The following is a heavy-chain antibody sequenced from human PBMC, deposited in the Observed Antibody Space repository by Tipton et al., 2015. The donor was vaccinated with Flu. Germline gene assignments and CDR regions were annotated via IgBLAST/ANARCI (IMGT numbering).Heavy chain of an antibody. D-gene: IGHD3-10*01. CDR3: ARDRSPGLERLDYYYMDV. V-gene: IGHV1-69*06. CDR1: GGTFGNYA. J-gene: IGHJ6*03. CDR2: IIPIFGTA. Sequence: QLVQSGAEVKKPGSSVKVSCKTSGGTFGNYAINWVRQAPGQGLEWMGGIIPIFGTANYAQQFQGRVTISADRSTRTVYMELSGLRPDDTAVYYCARDRSPGLERLDYYYMDVWGKGTTVIVSS.